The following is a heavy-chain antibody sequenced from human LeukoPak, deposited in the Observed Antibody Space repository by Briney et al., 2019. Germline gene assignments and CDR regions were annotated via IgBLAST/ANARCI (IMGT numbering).Heavy chain of an antibody. CDR3: ARPAHYYYDSSGDAFDI. Sequence: PSETLSLTCTVSGGSISSYYWSWIRQPPGKGLEWIGYIYYSGSTNYNPSLKSRVTISVDTSKNQFSLKLSSVTAADTAVYYCARPAHYYYDSSGDAFDIWGQGTMVTVSS. CDR2: IYYSGST. CDR1: GGSISSYY. D-gene: IGHD3-22*01. V-gene: IGHV4-59*01. J-gene: IGHJ3*02.